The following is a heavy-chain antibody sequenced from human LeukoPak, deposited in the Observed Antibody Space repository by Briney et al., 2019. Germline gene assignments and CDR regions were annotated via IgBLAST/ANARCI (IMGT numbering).Heavy chain of an antibody. V-gene: IGHV3-21*04. CDR1: GFSFSNYG. D-gene: IGHD3-10*01. CDR2: IRSTSSNT. Sequence: GGSLRLSCAASGFSFSNYGMTWVRQAPGKGPEWVSSIRSTSSNTYYADSVKGRFTISRDNGKSSLYLQMNSLRAEDTAVYYCATVYGSGSYCRDWGQGTLVTVSS. CDR3: ATVYGSGSYCRD. J-gene: IGHJ4*02.